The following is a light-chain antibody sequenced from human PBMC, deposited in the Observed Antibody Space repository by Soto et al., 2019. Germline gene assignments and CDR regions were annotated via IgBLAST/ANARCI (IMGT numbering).Light chain of an antibody. J-gene: IGKJ5*01. V-gene: IGKV3-11*01. CDR2: DTS. Sequence: IVLTQAPATLSLSPGQRGALSCRASQSVGRHLAWYQQKPGQAPRLLIYDTSKRASGIPARFSGSGSGTDFTLTISSLEPEDFAGYYCHQRSDWPSFGQMTRLEIK. CDR3: HQRSDWPS. CDR1: QSVGRH.